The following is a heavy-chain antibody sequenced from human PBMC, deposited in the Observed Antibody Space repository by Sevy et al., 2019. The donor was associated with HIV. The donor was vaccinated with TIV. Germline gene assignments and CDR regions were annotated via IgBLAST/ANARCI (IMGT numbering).Heavy chain of an antibody. J-gene: IGHJ4*02. CDR3: ASRKVGSGFSH. V-gene: IGHV1-69*11. D-gene: IGHD3-3*01. CDR1: GGTLRSHA. CDR2: LNPVDGTP. Sequence: ASVKVSCKTSGGTLRSHAVSWLRQAPGQGLEWMGRLNPVDGTPEYAQRFQGRLTITADESTATSYMELHSLRSDDTAVYFCASRKVGSGFSHWVQGTLVTVSS.